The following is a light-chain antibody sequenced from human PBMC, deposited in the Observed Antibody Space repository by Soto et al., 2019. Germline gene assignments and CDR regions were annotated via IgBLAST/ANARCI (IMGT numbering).Light chain of an antibody. CDR3: CSYAGSSTWV. CDR2: EGS. J-gene: IGLJ3*02. V-gene: IGLV2-23*01. Sequence: QSALTQPASVSGSPGQSITIPGTGTSSDVGSYNLVSWYQQHPGKAPKLMICEGSERPSGVSNRFSGSKSGNTASLTISGLQAEDEADYYFCSYAGSSTWVFGGGTKLTVL. CDR1: SSDVGSYNL.